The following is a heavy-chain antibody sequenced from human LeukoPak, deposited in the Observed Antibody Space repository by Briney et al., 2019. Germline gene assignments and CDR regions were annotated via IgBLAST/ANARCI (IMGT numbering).Heavy chain of an antibody. D-gene: IGHD3-22*01. J-gene: IGHJ4*02. CDR1: GGSISSSSYY. CDR3: ARHVPPPGYYDSSGYPYYFDY. V-gene: IGHV4-39*01. CDR2: IYYSGST. Sequence: KPSETLSLTCTVSGGSISSSSYYWGWIRQPPGKGLEWIGSIYYSGSTYYNPSLKSRVTISVDTSKNQFSLKLSSVTAADTAVYYRARHVPPPGYYDSSGYPYYFDYWGQGTLVTVSS.